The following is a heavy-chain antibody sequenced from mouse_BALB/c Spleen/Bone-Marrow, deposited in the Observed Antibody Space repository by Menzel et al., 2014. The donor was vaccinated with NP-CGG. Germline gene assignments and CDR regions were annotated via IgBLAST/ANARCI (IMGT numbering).Heavy chain of an antibody. D-gene: IGHD1-1*01. Sequence: EVMLVESGGGLVKPGGSLKLSCAASRFTFSSYAMSWVRQTPVKRLEWVASISRGGTTYYPDSVKGRFTISRDNARNILYLQMSGLRSEDTAMYYCARNYYGTFAYWGQGTLVTGSA. CDR3: ARNYYGTFAY. J-gene: IGHJ3*01. CDR1: RFTFSSYA. CDR2: ISRGGTT. V-gene: IGHV5-6-5*01.